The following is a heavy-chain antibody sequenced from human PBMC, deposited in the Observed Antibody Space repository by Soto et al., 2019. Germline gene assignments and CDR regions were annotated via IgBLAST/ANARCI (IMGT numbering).Heavy chain of an antibody. V-gene: IGHV1-69*13. J-gene: IGHJ5*02. CDR2: IIPIFGTA. CDR1: GGTFSSYA. Sequence: SVKVSCKASGGTFSSYAISWVRQAPGQGLEWMGGIIPIFGTANYAQKFQGRVTITADESTCTAYMELSSLRSEDTAVYYCARGYCSSTSCSNWFDPWGQGTLVTVSS. CDR3: ARGYCSSTSCSNWFDP. D-gene: IGHD2-2*01.